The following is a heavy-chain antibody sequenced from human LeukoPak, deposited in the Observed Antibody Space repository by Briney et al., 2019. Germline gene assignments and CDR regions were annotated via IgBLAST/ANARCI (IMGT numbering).Heavy chain of an antibody. V-gene: IGHV4-59*03. D-gene: IGHD3-3*02. CDR1: GGSINSYY. J-gene: IGHJ5*02. Sequence: SETLSLTCSVSGGSINSYYWSWIRQSPGRGLEWIGYVFYKGNTDYNPSLKSRVTMSLDSPKNQVSLTLTSMTAADTAMYYCAAGAPKFLHLVSWGQGTLVTVSS. CDR2: VFYKGNT. CDR3: AAGAPKFLHLVS.